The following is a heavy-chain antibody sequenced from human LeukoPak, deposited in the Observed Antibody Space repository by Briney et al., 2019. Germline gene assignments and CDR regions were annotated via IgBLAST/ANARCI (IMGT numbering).Heavy chain of an antibody. Sequence: SETLSLTCTVSGGSISGYYWSWIRQPPGKGLEWIGEINHSENTNYNPSLKSRVTISVDTSKNQFSLKLSSVTAADTAVYYCARGETYYYDTSGYFIFDYWGQGTLVTVSS. V-gene: IGHV4-34*01. CDR3: ARGETYYYDTSGYFIFDY. D-gene: IGHD3-22*01. CDR2: INHSENT. CDR1: GGSISGYY. J-gene: IGHJ4*02.